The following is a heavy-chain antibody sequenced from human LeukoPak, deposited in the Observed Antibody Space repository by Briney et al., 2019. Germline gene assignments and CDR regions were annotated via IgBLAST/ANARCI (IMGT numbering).Heavy chain of an antibody. D-gene: IGHD5-18*01. J-gene: IGHJ4*02. Sequence: GASVKVSCKASGYTFTSYGISWVRQAPGQGLEWMGWISAYNGNTNYAQKLQGRVTMTTDTSTSTAYMELRSLRSDDTAVYYCARLNTAMVPYYFDYWGQGTLVTVSS. V-gene: IGHV1-18*01. CDR2: ISAYNGNT. CDR3: ARLNTAMVPYYFDY. CDR1: GYTFTSYG.